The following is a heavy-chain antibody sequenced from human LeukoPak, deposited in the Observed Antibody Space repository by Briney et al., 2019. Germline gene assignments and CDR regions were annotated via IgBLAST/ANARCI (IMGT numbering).Heavy chain of an antibody. CDR2: IYYSGGT. CDR3: ARDWHRAPPVGMDV. V-gene: IGHV4-39*02. J-gene: IGHJ6*02. Sequence: SETLSLTCTVSGGSISSSSYYWGWIRQPPGKGLEWIGSIYYSGGTYYNPSLKSRVTISVDTSKNQFSLKLSSVTAADTAVYYCARDWHRAPPVGMDVWGQGTTVTVSS. CDR1: GGSISSSSYY.